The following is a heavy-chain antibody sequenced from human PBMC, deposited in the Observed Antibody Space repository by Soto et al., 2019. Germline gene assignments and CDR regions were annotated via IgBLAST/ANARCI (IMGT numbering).Heavy chain of an antibody. J-gene: IGHJ6*02. V-gene: IGHV1-18*01. CDR3: ARLPSLLYGMDV. D-gene: IGHD2-15*01. Sequence: ASVMVSCQASGYTFTSYGISWVRQAPGQGLEWMGWISAYNGNTNYAQKLQGRVTMTTDTSTSTAYMELRSLRSDDTAVYYCARLPSLLYGMDVWGQGTTVNVSS. CDR1: GYTFTSYG. CDR2: ISAYNGNT.